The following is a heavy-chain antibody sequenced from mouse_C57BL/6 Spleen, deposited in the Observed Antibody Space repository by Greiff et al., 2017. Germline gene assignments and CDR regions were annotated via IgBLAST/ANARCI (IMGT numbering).Heavy chain of an antibody. D-gene: IGHD1-1*01. CDR3: ARPSTVAGVFDV. J-gene: IGHJ1*03. Sequence: QVQLQQPGAELVKPGASVKLSCKASGSTFTSYWMHWVKQRPGRGLEWIGRIDPFSGGTTYNEEFTSTATLTVDKPSSTAYMQLSSLTSDVSAVDYCARPSTVAGVFDVWGTGTTVTVAS. CDR2: IDPFSGGT. CDR1: GSTFTSYW. V-gene: IGHV1-72*01.